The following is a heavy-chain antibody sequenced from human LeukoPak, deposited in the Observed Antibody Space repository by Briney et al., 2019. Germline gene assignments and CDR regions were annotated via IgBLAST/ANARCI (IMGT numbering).Heavy chain of an antibody. CDR2: IYYSQKT. V-gene: IGHV4-59*01. J-gene: IGHJ5*02. Sequence: SETLSLTCTVSGGSISSYYWSWIRQPPGKGLEWIGYIYYSQKTNYNPSLKSRVTISEDTSKNQFSLKLSSVTAADTAVYYCARGPNFITRGPRFDPWGQGTPVTVSS. CDR1: GGSISSYY. CDR3: ARGPNFITRGPRFDP. D-gene: IGHD1-20*01.